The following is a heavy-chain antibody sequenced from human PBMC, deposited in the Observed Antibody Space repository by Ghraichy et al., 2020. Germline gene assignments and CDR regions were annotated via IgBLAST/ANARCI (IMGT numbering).Heavy chain of an antibody. D-gene: IGHD5-12*01. J-gene: IGHJ2*01. Sequence: SETLSLTCTVSGGSISSYYWSWIRQPPGKGLEWIGYIYYSGSTNYNPSLKSRVTISVDTSKNQFSLKLSSVTAADTAVYYCARDPPRPGYEWYFDLWGRGTLVTVSS. CDR2: IYYSGST. V-gene: IGHV4-59*01. CDR3: ARDPPRPGYEWYFDL. CDR1: GGSISSYY.